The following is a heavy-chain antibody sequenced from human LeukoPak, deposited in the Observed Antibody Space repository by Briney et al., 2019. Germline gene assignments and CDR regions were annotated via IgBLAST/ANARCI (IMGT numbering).Heavy chain of an antibody. CDR1: GFTIGDYA. CDR2: IRSKGYGGRT. D-gene: IGHD2-15*01. V-gene: IGHV3-49*04. Sequence: GSLRLSCTASGFTIGDYAMSWVRQAPGKGLEWVGLIRSKGYGGRTEYVASVKGRFTISRADSESIAYLQMNSLKTEDTAVYYCTRGLTGGYYMDVWGKGTTVTVSS. CDR3: TRGLTGGYYMDV. J-gene: IGHJ6*03.